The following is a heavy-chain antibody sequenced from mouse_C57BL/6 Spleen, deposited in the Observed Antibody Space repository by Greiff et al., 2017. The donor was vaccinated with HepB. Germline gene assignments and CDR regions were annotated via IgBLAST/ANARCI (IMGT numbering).Heavy chain of an antibody. D-gene: IGHD2-3*01. Sequence: EVQGVESGGDLVKPGGSLKLSCAASGFTFSSYGISWVRQTPDKRLEWVATISSGGSYTYYPDSVKGRFTISRDNAKNTLYLQMSSLKSEDTAMYYCARCYDGYSYFDYWGQGTTLTVSS. CDR1: GFTFSSYG. CDR3: ARCYDGYSYFDY. CDR2: ISSGGSYT. V-gene: IGHV5-6*01. J-gene: IGHJ2*01.